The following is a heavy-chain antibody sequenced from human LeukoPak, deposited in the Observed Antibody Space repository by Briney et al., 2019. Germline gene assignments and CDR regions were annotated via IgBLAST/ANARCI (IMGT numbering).Heavy chain of an antibody. D-gene: IGHD6-13*01. CDR2: IYYSGST. CDR1: GGSISSGGYY. J-gene: IGHJ4*02. CDR3: ARASAAGTHLDY. Sequence: PSETLSLTCTVSGGSISSGGYYWSWIRLHPGTGLEWIGYIYYSGSTYYNPSLKGRVTISVDTSKNQFSLKLSSVTAADTAVYYCARASAAGTHLDYWGQGTLVTVSS. V-gene: IGHV4-31*03.